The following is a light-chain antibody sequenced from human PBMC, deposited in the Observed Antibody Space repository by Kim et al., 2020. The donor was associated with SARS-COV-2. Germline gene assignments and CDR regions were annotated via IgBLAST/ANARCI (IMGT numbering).Light chain of an antibody. Sequence: LSPGERATLPWRARSSVSSHLAWDQQKPGQAPRPPNYDASNRATGIPARFSGSGSGTDVTLTISRLAPEDFAVYYCQQRSNWPLTFGGGTKVEIK. CDR1: SSVSSH. CDR3: QQRSNWPLT. V-gene: IGKV3-11*01. J-gene: IGKJ4*01. CDR2: DAS.